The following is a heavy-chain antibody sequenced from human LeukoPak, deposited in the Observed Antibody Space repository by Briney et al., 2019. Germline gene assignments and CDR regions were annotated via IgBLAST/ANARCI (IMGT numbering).Heavy chain of an antibody. CDR2: ISGSGGST. CDR1: GFTFSSYA. V-gene: IGHV3-23*01. J-gene: IGHJ4*02. D-gene: IGHD3-22*01. Sequence: AGTLRFSCAASGFTFSSYAMSRVPQAPGKGLKGVSAISGSGGSTYYEDSVKGRFTISRDNSKNSLYLQINSLRAEDTAVYYCAKVSFRYYYDSSGYSHDYWGQGTLVTVSS. CDR3: AKVSFRYYYDSSGYSHDY.